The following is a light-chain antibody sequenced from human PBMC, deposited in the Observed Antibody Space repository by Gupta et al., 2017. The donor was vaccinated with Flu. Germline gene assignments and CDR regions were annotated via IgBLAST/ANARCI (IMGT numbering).Light chain of an antibody. V-gene: IGKV1-17*01. J-gene: IGKJ3*01. CDR3: RQHNSFPFT. CDR2: SAS. CDR1: QNIGND. Sequence: PSSLTASVGDRITITCRASQNIGNDLGWYQQRPGKAPRRLIYSASSLQSEVPSRFSGSGSGTEFTLTISRLHPEDFATYFCRQHNSFPFTFGPGTKVDIK.